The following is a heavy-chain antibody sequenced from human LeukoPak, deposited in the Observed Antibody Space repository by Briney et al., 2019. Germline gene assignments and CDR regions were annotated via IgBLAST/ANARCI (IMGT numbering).Heavy chain of an antibody. D-gene: IGHD6-6*01. Sequence: SETLSLTCTVSGGSISSYYWSWIRPPPGKGLEWIGYIYYSGSTYYNPSLKSRVTISVDTSKNQFSLKLSSVTAADTAMYYCASSADSSSSHFDYWGQGTLVTVSS. J-gene: IGHJ4*02. CDR3: ASSADSSSSHFDY. V-gene: IGHV4-59*08. CDR1: GGSISSYY. CDR2: IYYSGST.